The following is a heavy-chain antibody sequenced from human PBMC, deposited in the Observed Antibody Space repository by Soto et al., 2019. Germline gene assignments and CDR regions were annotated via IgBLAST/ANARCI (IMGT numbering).Heavy chain of an antibody. D-gene: IGHD3-22*01. CDR1: GFTFSSYA. Sequence: GGSLRLSCAASGFTFSSYAMSWVRQAPGKGLEWVSAISGSGGSTYYADSVKGRFTISGDNSKNTLYLQMNSLRAEDTAVYYCAKDIDRSMIVVVIIGLGAFDIWGQGTMVTVSS. V-gene: IGHV3-23*01. CDR2: ISGSGGST. CDR3: AKDIDRSMIVVVIIGLGAFDI. J-gene: IGHJ3*02.